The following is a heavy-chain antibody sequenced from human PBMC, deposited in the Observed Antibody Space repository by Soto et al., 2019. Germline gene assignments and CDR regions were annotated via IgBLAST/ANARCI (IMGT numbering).Heavy chain of an antibody. Sequence: ASVKVSCKASGYSFTSYYLHWVRQAPGQGPEWMGLINPSGGSTTYSQKFQGRVTMTRDTSISTAYMELSSLRYDDTAVYYCVRGGFLSHDHVIIAPATLGFDPWGQGTLVTVSS. CDR3: VRGGFLSHDHVIIAPATLGFDP. J-gene: IGHJ5*02. D-gene: IGHD6-25*01. CDR2: INPSGGST. CDR1: GYSFTSYY. V-gene: IGHV1-46*01.